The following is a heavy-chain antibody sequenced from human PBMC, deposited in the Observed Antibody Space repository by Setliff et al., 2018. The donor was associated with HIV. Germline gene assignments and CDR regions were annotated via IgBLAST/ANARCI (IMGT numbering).Heavy chain of an antibody. CDR3: ARGFFSGTYHYFDF. D-gene: IGHD1-26*01. V-gene: IGHV1-2*02. CDR2: IIPNTGKT. J-gene: IGHJ4*01. CDR1: GGTFSSYA. Sequence: ASVKVSCKASGGTFSSYAINWVRQAPGQGLEWMGGIIPNTGKTKFTQKFQDRVTVTRDTSINTVYMDLVRLRYDDTAIYYCARGFFSGTYHYFDFWGQGSLVTVSS.